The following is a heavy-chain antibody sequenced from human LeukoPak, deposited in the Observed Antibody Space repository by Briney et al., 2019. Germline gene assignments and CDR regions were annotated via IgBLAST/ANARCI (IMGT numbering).Heavy chain of an antibody. V-gene: IGHV4-59*08. Sequence: SETLSLTCTVSGGSISGYYWTWIRQPPGKGLEWIGYIYSSGSTNYNPSLKSRVTISVDTSKNQFSLRLSSVTAADTAVYYCARHRYTSSSSYSDFWGQGTLVNVSS. CDR1: GGSISGYY. CDR3: ARHRYTSSSSYSDF. D-gene: IGHD6-6*01. J-gene: IGHJ4*02. CDR2: IYSSGST.